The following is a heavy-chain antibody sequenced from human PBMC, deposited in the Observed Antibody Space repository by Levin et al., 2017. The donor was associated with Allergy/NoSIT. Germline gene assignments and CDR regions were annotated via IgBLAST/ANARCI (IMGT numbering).Heavy chain of an antibody. Sequence: PGGSLRLSCAASGFKFSDYYMSWIRQAPGKGLEWVSYISSSGSTIYYPDSVKGRFTISRDNAKNSLYLQMNSLRAEDTAVYYCARAPPSGDYCSSSSCYSSDSWGQGTLVTVSS. V-gene: IGHV3-11*01. CDR2: ISSSGSTI. J-gene: IGHJ5*01. CDR3: ARAPPSGDYCSSSSCYSSDS. CDR1: GFKFSDYY. D-gene: IGHD2-2*02.